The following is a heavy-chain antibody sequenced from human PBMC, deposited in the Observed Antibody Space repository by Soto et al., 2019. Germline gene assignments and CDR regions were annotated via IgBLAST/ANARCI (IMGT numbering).Heavy chain of an antibody. CDR1: GDSVSSNSAA. CDR2: TYYRSKWYN. J-gene: IGHJ6*02. D-gene: IGHD1-7*01. Sequence: PSQTLSLTCVISGDSVSSNSAAWNWIRQSPSRGLEWLGRTYYRSKWYNDYAVSVKSRITINPDTSKNQFSLQLNSVTPEDTAVYYCARDITPGITGTTDSYYGMDVWGQGTTVTVSS. V-gene: IGHV6-1*01. CDR3: ARDITPGITGTTDSYYGMDV.